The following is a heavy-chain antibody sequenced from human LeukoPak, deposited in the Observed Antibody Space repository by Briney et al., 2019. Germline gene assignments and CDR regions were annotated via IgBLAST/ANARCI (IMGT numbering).Heavy chain of an antibody. CDR2: IDQDGSEK. D-gene: IGHD1-26*01. Sequence: GGAVRLSCAVSASTSSLNFMSWVRHTPEKGLEWVANIDQDGSEKNYVDSVKGRFTISRDNAKNSLFLQMNSLRAEDTAIYYCASGAGWESGYWGQGTLVTVSS. CDR3: ASGAGWESGY. V-gene: IGHV3-7*01. CDR1: ASTSSLNF. J-gene: IGHJ4*02.